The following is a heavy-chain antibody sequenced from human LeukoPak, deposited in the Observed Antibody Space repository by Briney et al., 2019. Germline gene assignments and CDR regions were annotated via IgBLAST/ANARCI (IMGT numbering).Heavy chain of an antibody. J-gene: IGHJ4*02. Sequence: SETLSLTCTVPGGSISSYYWSWIRQPPGKGLEWIGYIYYSGSTNYNPSLKSRVTISVDTSKNQFSLELSSVTAADTAVYYCARVGVLDSSSWFFFDYWGQGTLVTVSS. V-gene: IGHV4-59*08. CDR2: IYYSGST. CDR1: GGSISSYY. CDR3: ARVGVLDSSSWFFFDY. D-gene: IGHD6-13*01.